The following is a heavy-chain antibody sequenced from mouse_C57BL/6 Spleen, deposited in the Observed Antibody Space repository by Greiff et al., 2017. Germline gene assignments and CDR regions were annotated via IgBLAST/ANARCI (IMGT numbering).Heavy chain of an antibody. Sequence: VQLKESGGGLVQPGGSLSLSCAASGFTFTDYYMSWVRQPPGKALEWLGFIRNKANGYTTEYSASVKGRFTISRDNSQSILYLQMNALRAEDSATYYCARSPSPYDGGYYFDYWGQGTTLTVSS. CDR3: ARSPSPYDGGYYFDY. J-gene: IGHJ2*01. V-gene: IGHV7-3*01. CDR2: IRNKANGYTT. D-gene: IGHD2-3*01. CDR1: GFTFTDYY.